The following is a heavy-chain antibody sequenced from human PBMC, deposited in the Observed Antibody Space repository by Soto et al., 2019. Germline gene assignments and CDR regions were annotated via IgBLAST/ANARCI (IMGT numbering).Heavy chain of an antibody. V-gene: IGHV3-30*18. CDR1: GFTFSSYG. D-gene: IGHD3-22*01. J-gene: IGHJ4*02. CDR2: MSKDGRTA. Sequence: GGSLRLSCAASGFTFSSYGMHWVRQAPGEGLEWVAVMSKDGRTAYYLDSVKGRFTISRDNSKNMLYLQMNSLRAEDTAVYYCAKETNSTGYGSYFDYWGKGTLVTVSS. CDR3: AKETNSTGYGSYFDY.